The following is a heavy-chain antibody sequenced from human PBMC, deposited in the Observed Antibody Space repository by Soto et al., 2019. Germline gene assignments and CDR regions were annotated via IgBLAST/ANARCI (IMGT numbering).Heavy chain of an antibody. Sequence: ASVKVSCKASGYTFTSYAMHWVRQAPGQRLEWMGWINAGNGNTKYSQKFQGRVTITRDTSASTAYMELSSLRSDDTAVYYCARGGVGVVVVPPPLNWFDPWGQGTLVTVSS. CDR1: GYTFTSYA. CDR3: ARGGVGVVVVPPPLNWFDP. J-gene: IGHJ5*02. V-gene: IGHV1-3*01. D-gene: IGHD2-15*01. CDR2: INAGNGNT.